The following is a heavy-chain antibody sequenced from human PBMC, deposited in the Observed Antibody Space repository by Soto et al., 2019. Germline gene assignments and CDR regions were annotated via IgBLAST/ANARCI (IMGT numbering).Heavy chain of an antibody. Sequence: SRGSPSISCASSVFPFSDFYMTWIGRAPGRGLQCLSYISRRGGTIYYADSVKGRFTISRDNAKNSLDLQMDGLRGDDTGVYYCARTTWELGVRFDYWGQGALVTVSS. CDR2: ISRRGGTI. D-gene: IGHD1-26*01. CDR1: VFPFSDFY. CDR3: ARTTWELGVRFDY. V-gene: IGHV3-11*01. J-gene: IGHJ4*02.